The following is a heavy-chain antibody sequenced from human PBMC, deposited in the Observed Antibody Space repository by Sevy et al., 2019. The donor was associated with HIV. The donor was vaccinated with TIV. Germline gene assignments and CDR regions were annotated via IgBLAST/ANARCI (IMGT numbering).Heavy chain of an antibody. CDR3: ARWDV. V-gene: IGHV3-7*01. J-gene: IGHJ6*04. CDR2: IKEDGSDK. Sequence: GGCLRLYCAASGFTFSSYWMNWVRQAPGKGLGWVANIKEDGSDKYYVDSVKGRFTMSRDNAQNSLYLEMNSLRAEDTAVYYCARWDVWGKGTTVTVSS. CDR1: GFTFSSYW.